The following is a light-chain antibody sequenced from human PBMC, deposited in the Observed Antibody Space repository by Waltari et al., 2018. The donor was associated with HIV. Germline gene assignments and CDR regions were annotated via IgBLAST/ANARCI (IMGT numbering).Light chain of an antibody. J-gene: IGLJ1*01. CDR1: SSDVGGYHY. V-gene: IGLV2-11*01. CDR2: DVS. Sequence: QSALTQPRSVSGSPGQSVTISCSGTSSDVGGYHYVSWYQQHPGKAPKLMISDVSRRPAGVPERFSGSKSGNTASLTISGLQAEDEADYYCCSYAGSYTLYVFGTGTKVTVL. CDR3: CSYAGSYTLYV.